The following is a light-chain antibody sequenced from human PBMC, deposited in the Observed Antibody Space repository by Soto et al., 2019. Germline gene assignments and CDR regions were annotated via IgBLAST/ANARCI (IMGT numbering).Light chain of an antibody. CDR1: RTINTY. CDR3: QQTYSDIS. CDR2: GAS. V-gene: IGKV1-39*01. Sequence: DVRMTQSPSSLSASVGDTITITCRASRTINTYLNWFQQKPGEPTKLLIYGASTLHDGVSSRFSGSGSGADFTLTISGLQAEDFASYRCQQTYSDISFGGGTKV. J-gene: IGKJ4*01.